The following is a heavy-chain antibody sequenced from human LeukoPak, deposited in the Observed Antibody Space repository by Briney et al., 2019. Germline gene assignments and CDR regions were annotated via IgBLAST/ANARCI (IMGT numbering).Heavy chain of an antibody. CDR2: IYYSGST. CDR3: ARLVVVPAAPRQAYYYYYYGMDV. V-gene: IGHV4-39*01. D-gene: IGHD2-2*01. J-gene: IGHJ6*02. Sequence: SETLPLTCTVSGGSISSSSYYWGWIRQPPGKGLEWIGSIYYSGSTYYNPSLKSRVTISVDTSKNQFSLKLSSVTAADTAVYYCARLVVVPAAPRQAYYYYYYGMDVWGQGTTVTVSS. CDR1: GGSISSSSYY.